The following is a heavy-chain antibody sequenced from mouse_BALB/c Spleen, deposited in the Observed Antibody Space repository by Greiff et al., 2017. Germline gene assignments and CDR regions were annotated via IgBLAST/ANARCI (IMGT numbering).Heavy chain of an antibody. D-gene: IGHD4-1*01. CDR2: ISSGGSYT. J-gene: IGHJ4*01. Sequence: DVMLVESGGDLVKPGGSLKLSCAASGFTFSSYGMSWVRQTPDKRLEWVATISSGGSYTYYPDSVKGRFTISRDNAKNTLYLQMSSLKSEDTAMYYCARQGELGAMDYWGQGTSVTVSS. CDR1: GFTFSSYG. CDR3: ARQGELGAMDY. V-gene: IGHV5-6*02.